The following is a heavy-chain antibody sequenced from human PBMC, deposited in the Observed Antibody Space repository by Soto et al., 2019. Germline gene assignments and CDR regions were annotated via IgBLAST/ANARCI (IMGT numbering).Heavy chain of an antibody. J-gene: IGHJ4*02. CDR3: GRGRSGQIVVFY. V-gene: IGHV1-2*02. CDR2: IGPQSGAT. D-gene: IGHD5-12*01. Sequence: ASVKVSCKASGYTFTGHYIHWVRQAPGQGPEWMGEIGPQSGATRYAQKFQGRVTMTRDMSITTVYMELNNLSPDDTAVYYCGRGRSGQIVVFYWGQGTPVTVSS. CDR1: GYTFTGHY.